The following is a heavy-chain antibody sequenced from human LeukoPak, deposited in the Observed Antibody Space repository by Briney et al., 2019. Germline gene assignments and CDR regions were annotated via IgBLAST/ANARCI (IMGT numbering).Heavy chain of an antibody. Sequence: GGSLRLSCAASGFTFSSYSMNWVRQGPGKGLEWVSSISSSSSYIYYADSVKGRFTISRDNAKNSVYLQMNSLRAEDTAVYYCARDLLSNTAMDYWGQGTLVTVSS. CDR3: ARDLLSNTAMDY. D-gene: IGHD5-18*01. CDR1: GFTFSSYS. J-gene: IGHJ4*02. CDR2: ISSSSSYI. V-gene: IGHV3-21*01.